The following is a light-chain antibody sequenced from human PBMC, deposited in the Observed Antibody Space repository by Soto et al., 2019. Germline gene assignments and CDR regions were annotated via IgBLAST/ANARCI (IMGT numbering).Light chain of an antibody. J-gene: IGKJ1*01. CDR3: QQYNNWPRT. V-gene: IGKV3D-15*01. CDR2: GAS. Sequence: EIVLTQSPATLSLSPGGRATLSCRASQSVSNNYLAWYQQKPGQAPRPLIYGASNRATGIPARFSGSGSGTEFTLTISSLQSEDFAVYYCQQYNNWPRTFGQGTKVDIK. CDR1: QSVSNN.